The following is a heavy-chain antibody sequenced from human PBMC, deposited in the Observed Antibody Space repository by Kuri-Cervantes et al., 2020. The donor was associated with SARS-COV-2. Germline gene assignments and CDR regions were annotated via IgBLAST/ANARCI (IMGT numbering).Heavy chain of an antibody. J-gene: IGHJ1*01. CDR1: GFTFSSYA. D-gene: IGHD1-26*01. V-gene: IGHV3-23*01. CDR2: ISGSGGST. CDR3: ARALGDSGSYHIQH. Sequence: GGSLRLSCAASGFTFSSYAMSWVRQAPGKGLEWVSAISGSGGSTYYADSVKGRFTISRDNSKNTLYLQMNSLRAEDTAVYYCARALGDSGSYHIQHWGQGTLVTVSS.